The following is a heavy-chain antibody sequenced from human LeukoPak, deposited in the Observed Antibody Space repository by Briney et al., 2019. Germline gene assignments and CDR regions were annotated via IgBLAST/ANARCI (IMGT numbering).Heavy chain of an antibody. CDR1: GFTFSSYE. D-gene: IGHD7-27*01. CDR3: AKMGKLEGFDP. J-gene: IGHJ5*02. CDR2: ISGSGGST. Sequence: GGSLRLSCVASGFTFSSYEMNWVRQAPGKGAKGLEWVSGISGSGGSTYYEDSVKGRFTISRDNSKNTLYLQMNSLTVEDTAVYYCAKMGKLEGFDPWGQGTLVTVSS. V-gene: IGHV3-23*01.